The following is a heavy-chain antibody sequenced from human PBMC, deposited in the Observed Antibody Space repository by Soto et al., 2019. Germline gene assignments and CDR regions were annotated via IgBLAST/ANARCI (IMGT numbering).Heavy chain of an antibody. CDR3: AKRFFGSGSPPGAFDV. CDR1: GFIFRNYA. V-gene: IGHV3-23*05. Sequence: EVQLLESGGGSVQPGGSLRLSCEASGFIFRNYAMSWVRQAPGKGLEWVSFITSSGNGTYYADSVKGRFTISRDNSKNTLYVQMNNLRAEDTAIYYCAKRFFGSGSPPGAFDVWGQGTMVTVSS. J-gene: IGHJ3*01. CDR2: ITSSGNGT. D-gene: IGHD3-10*01.